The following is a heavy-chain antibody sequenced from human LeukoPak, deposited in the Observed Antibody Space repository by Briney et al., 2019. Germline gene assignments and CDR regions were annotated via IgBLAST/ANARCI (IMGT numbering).Heavy chain of an antibody. D-gene: IGHD6-19*01. Sequence: DWVRQPPGKGLEWIGNIYYSGSTYYNPSLKSRVTISLDTSKNQFSLKLSSVTAADTAVYYCARIYSSGWYVRYWGQGTLVTVSS. CDR3: ARIYSSGWYVRY. V-gene: IGHV4-39*07. CDR2: IYYSGST. J-gene: IGHJ4*02.